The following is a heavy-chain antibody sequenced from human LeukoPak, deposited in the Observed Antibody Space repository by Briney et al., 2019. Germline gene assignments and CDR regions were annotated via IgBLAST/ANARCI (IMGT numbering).Heavy chain of an antibody. Sequence: GGSLRLSCEATGFTFSSISMNWVRRAPGKGLEWVSSISPDGGTTYHADSVKGRFSTSRDNTESSLYLQMNSLRAEDTAVYYCAKAVVAATRGNWFDPWGQGTLVTVSS. CDR1: GFTFSSIS. CDR3: AKAVVAATRGNWFDP. D-gene: IGHD2-15*01. V-gene: IGHV3-21*06. CDR2: ISPDGGTT. J-gene: IGHJ5*02.